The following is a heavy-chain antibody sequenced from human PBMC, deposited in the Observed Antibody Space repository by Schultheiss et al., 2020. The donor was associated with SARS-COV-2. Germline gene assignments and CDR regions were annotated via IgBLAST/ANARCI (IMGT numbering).Heavy chain of an antibody. CDR1: GDSVSSNSAA. J-gene: IGHJ5*02. CDR2: TYYRSKWYN. D-gene: IGHD6-13*01. V-gene: IGHV6-1*01. Sequence: SETLSLTCAISGDSVSSNSAAWNWIRQSPSRGLEWLGRTYYRSKWYNDYAVSVKSRITINPDTSKNQFSLKLSSVTAADTAVYYCARVFLAEVSSSWYGEGGNWFDPWGQGTLVTISS. CDR3: ARVFLAEVSSSWYGEGGNWFDP.